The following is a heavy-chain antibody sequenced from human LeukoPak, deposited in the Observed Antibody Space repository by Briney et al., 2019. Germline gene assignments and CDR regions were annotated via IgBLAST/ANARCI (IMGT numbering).Heavy chain of an antibody. CDR1: GFTVSSNY. CDR2: IYSGGST. J-gene: IGHJ5*02. D-gene: IGHD3-10*01. CDR3: AKDLMRDRWFGES. V-gene: IGHV3-53*05. Sequence: GGSLRLSCAASGFTVSSNYMSWVRQAPGKGLEWVSVIYSGGSTYYADSVKGRFTISRDNSRNTLYLEMNSLRVEDTAVYYCAKDLMRDRWFGESWGQGTLVTVSS.